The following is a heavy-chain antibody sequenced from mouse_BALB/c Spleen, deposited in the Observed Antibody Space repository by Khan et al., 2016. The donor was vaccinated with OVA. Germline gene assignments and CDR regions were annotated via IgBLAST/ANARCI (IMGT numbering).Heavy chain of an antibody. Sequence: EVQLQESGPGLVKPSQSLSLTCTVTRYSITSDYAWDWIRQFPGNKLEWMGYISYGGSTSYNPSLKSRISITRDTSKNQFFLQLNSVTTEDTATYYCARKNYYGYAMDYWGQGTSVTVSS. V-gene: IGHV3-2*02. CDR2: ISYGGST. CDR1: RYSITSDYA. D-gene: IGHD1-1*01. CDR3: ARKNYYGYAMDY. J-gene: IGHJ4*01.